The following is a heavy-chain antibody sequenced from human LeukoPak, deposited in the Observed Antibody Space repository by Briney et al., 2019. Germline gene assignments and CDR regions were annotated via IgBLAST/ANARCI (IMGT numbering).Heavy chain of an antibody. V-gene: IGHV4-59*12. J-gene: IGHJ4*02. D-gene: IGHD3-22*01. Sequence: MSSETLSLTCSVSGGSISSYYWSWIRQPPGKGLGWIGYIYYSGSTYYNPSLKSRVTISVDRSKNQFSLKLSSVTAADTAVYYCARGGGHYDSSGYYYNFDYWGQGTLVTVSS. CDR2: IYYSGST. CDR1: GGSISSYY. CDR3: ARGGGHYDSSGYYYNFDY.